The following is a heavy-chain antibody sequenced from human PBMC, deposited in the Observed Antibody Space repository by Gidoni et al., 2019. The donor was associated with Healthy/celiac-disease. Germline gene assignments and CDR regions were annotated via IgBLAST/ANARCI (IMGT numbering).Heavy chain of an antibody. J-gene: IGHJ4*02. CDR3: ARGIVGATSPGDY. CDR1: GYSISSGYY. Sequence: QVQLQESGPGLVKPSETLSLTCAVSGYSISSGYYWGWIRQPPGKGLEWIGSIYHSGSTYYNPSLKSRVTISVDTSKNQFSLKLSSVTAADTAVYYCARGIVGATSPGDYWGQGTLVTVSS. CDR2: IYHSGST. V-gene: IGHV4-38-2*01. D-gene: IGHD1-26*01.